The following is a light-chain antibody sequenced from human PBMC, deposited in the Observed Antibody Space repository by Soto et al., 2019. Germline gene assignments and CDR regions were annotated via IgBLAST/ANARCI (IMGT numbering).Light chain of an antibody. CDR3: HEYLQWPPGM. CDR2: DTS. CDR1: QFVSSR. V-gene: IGKV3-15*01. Sequence: EIVVTQSPATLSGSPGERVTLSCRASQFVSSRLACSQQRPGQVPRLLLYDTSTRAPGISARFSGSGSGTEFTLTISTMQSADFAVYYCHEYLQWPPGMFGQGTTVDMK. J-gene: IGKJ1*01.